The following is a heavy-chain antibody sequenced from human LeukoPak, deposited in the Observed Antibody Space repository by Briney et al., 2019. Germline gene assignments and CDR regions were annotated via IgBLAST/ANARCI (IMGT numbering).Heavy chain of an antibody. J-gene: IGHJ6*03. CDR2: IRYDGSHK. D-gene: IGHD2-2*01. Sequence: GRSLRLSCAASGFTFSNYGMHWVRQAPGKGLEWVAVIRYDGSHKYYADSVEDRFTISRDNSKNTLYLQMNSLRAEDTAVYYFAKDEGEAVVPAASNYMDVWGKGTTVTVSS. CDR1: GFTFSNYG. CDR3: AKDEGEAVVPAASNYMDV. V-gene: IGHV3-33*06.